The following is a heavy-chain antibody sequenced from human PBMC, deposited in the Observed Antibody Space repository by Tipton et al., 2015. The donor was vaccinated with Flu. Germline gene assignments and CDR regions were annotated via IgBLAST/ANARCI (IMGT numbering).Heavy chain of an antibody. V-gene: IGHV5-51*03. CDR3: ARLISSFIAAASYFDY. CDR1: GYSFTSYW. J-gene: IGHJ4*02. CDR2: IYPGDSDT. D-gene: IGHD6-13*01. Sequence: QLVQSGPEVKKPGESLKISCKGSGYSFTSYWIGWVRQRPGKGLEWMGIIYPGDSDTRYSPSFQGQVTISADKSISTAYLQWSSLKASDTAMYYCARLISSFIAAASYFDYWGQGTMVTVSA.